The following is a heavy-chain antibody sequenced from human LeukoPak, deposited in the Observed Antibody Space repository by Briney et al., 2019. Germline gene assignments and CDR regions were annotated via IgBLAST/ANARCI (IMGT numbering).Heavy chain of an antibody. CDR2: ISTSSIYI. D-gene: IGHD3-10*01. V-gene: IGHV3-21*01. Sequence: GGSLRLSCAASGFTFSTDTMNLVRQAPGKGREWVSSISTSSIYIYYADSLKGRFTISRDNAKNSLYLKMSRLRAEDTAMYYCARSLWFGDSNLDYWGQGTLVTVSS. J-gene: IGHJ4*02. CDR3: ARSLWFGDSNLDY. CDR1: GFTFSTDT.